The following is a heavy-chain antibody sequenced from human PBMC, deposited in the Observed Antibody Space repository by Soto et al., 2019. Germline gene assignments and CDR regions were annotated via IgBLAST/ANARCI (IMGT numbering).Heavy chain of an antibody. CDR2: IRHDGSNE. D-gene: IGHD1-26*01. Sequence: HPWGSLRLSCAASGFTFSRYGMHWVRQAPGKGLEWVAVIRHDGSNEKYADSVKGRFTISRYNSKNTLYLQMDNVRGEDTAVYNCARDFTVGATYSGPYYYGMDVWGQGTTVTVSS. J-gene: IGHJ6*01. V-gene: IGHV3-33*01. CDR3: ARDFTVGATYSGPYYYGMDV. CDR1: GFTFSRYG.